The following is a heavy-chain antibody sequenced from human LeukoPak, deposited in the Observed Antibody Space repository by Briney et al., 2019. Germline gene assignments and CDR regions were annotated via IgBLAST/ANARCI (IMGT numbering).Heavy chain of an antibody. J-gene: IGHJ4*02. CDR2: IIPILGIA. Sequence: SVKVSCKASGGTFSSYAISWVRQAPGQGLEWMGRIIPILGIANYAQKFQGRVSITADKSTSTAYMELSSLRSEDTAVYYCASLLAYCGGDCSENDYWGQGTLVTVSS. D-gene: IGHD2-21*02. CDR3: ASLLAYCGGDCSENDY. CDR1: GGTFSSYA. V-gene: IGHV1-69*04.